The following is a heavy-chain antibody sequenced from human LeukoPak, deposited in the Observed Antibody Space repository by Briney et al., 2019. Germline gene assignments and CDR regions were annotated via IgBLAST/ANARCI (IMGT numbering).Heavy chain of an antibody. CDR3: ATYRQVLLPFES. D-gene: IGHD2-8*02. CDR1: EFTYSEYD. J-gene: IGHJ4*02. Sequence: GGSLRLSCAVSEFTYSEYDMTWVRQAPGKGLEWVSSIFPSGGEIHYADSVRGRFTISRDNSKSTLSLQMNSLRAEDTAIYYCATYRQVLLPFESWGQGTLVTVSS. CDR2: IFPSGGEI. V-gene: IGHV3-23*01.